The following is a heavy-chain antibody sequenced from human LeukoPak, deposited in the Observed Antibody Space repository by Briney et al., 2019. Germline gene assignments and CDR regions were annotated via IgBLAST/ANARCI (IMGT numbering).Heavy chain of an antibody. CDR2: INHSGST. D-gene: IGHD6-13*01. V-gene: IGHV4-34*01. CDR1: GGSFSGYY. CDR3: ARALSSSWYGDY. Sequence: IPSETLSLTCAVYGGSFSGYYWSWIRQPPGKGLEWIGEINHSGSTNYNPSLKSRVTISADTSKNQFSLKLSSVTAADTAVYYCARALSSSWYGDYWGQGTLVTVSS. J-gene: IGHJ4*02.